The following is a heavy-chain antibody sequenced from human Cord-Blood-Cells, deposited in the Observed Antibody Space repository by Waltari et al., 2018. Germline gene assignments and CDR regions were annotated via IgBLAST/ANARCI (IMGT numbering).Heavy chain of an antibody. CDR2: IKQDGSGK. D-gene: IGHD3-22*01. Sequence: EVQLVESGGGLVQPGGSLRLSCAASGFTFSSYWMSWVRQAPGKGLEWVANIKQDGSGKYYVDSVQGRFTSSRDNAKNSLYLQMNSLRAEDTAVYYCARDSADYYDSSGYYYRDYWGQGTLVTVSS. J-gene: IGHJ4*02. CDR1: GFTFSSYW. CDR3: ARDSADYYDSSGYYYRDY. V-gene: IGHV3-7*05.